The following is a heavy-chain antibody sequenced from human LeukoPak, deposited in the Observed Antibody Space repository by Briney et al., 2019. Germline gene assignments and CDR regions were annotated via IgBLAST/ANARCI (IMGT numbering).Heavy chain of an antibody. CDR1: GYSISSGYY. Sequence: PSETLSLTCTVSGYSISSGYYWGWIRQPPGKGLEWIGSIYHSGSTYYNPSLKSRVTIPVDTSKNQFSLKLSSVTAADTAVYYCASLITLTGDMGYYFDYWGQGTLVTVSS. CDR2: IYHSGST. V-gene: IGHV4-38-2*02. D-gene: IGHD7-27*01. CDR3: ASLITLTGDMGYYFDY. J-gene: IGHJ4*02.